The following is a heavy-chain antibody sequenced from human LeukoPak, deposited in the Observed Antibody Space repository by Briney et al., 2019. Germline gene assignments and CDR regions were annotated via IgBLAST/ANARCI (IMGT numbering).Heavy chain of an antibody. J-gene: IGHJ4*02. Sequence: PSETLSLTCTVSGGSISSSSYYWGLIRQPPGKGLEWIGSIYYSGSTYYNPSLKSRVTISVDTSKNQFSLKLSSVTAADTAVYYCARHKVPGTVVVITYYFDYWGRGTLVTVSS. V-gene: IGHV4-39*01. CDR1: GGSISSSSYY. D-gene: IGHD3-22*01. CDR3: ARHKVPGTVVVITYYFDY. CDR2: IYYSGST.